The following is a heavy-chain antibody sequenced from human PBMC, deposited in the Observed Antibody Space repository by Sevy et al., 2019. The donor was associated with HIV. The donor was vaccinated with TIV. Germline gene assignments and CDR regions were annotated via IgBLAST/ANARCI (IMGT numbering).Heavy chain of an antibody. Sequence: GGSLRLSCAASGFTFSIYAMSWVRQAPGEGLEWVSGISGSYNSTYYADSVKGRFTISRDNSKNTLYLQMNSLRAEDTAVYYCAKDLYYDTSLFDYWGQGTLVTVSS. CDR1: GFTFSIYA. CDR3: AKDLYYDTSLFDY. J-gene: IGHJ4*02. CDR2: ISGSYNST. V-gene: IGHV3-23*01. D-gene: IGHD3-22*01.